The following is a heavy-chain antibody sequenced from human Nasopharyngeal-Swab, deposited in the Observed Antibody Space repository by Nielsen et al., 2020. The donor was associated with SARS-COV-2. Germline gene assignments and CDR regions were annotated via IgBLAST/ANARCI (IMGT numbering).Heavy chain of an antibody. CDR1: GFMFGDYA. CDR2: IRSKTYGGTT. CDR3: ARVRGFTFQARNPFDV. V-gene: IGHV3-49*03. J-gene: IGHJ3*01. Sequence: GGSLRLSCTASGFMFGDYAMSWFRQAPGKGLEWVGFIRSKTYGGTTEYAASVKGRFTISRDDSKSIAYLQMNSLKTEDTAVYYCARVRGFTFQARNPFDVWGEGTMVTVSS. D-gene: IGHD2/OR15-2a*01.